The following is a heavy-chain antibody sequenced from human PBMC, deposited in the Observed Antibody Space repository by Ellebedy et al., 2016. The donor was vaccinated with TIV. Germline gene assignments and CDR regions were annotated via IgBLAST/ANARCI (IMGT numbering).Heavy chain of an antibody. CDR1: GYTFTSYG. CDR3: ARDIAYDVDY. J-gene: IGHJ4*02. V-gene: IGHV1-18*04. Sequence: AASVKVSCKASGYTFTSYGVSWVRQAPGQGLEWVGWLNAYNGHTNYAQKLQGRVTVTTDTSTSKAYMELTSLGSDDTAVYYCARDIAYDVDYWGQGTLVTVSS. D-gene: IGHD3-22*01. CDR2: LNAYNGHT.